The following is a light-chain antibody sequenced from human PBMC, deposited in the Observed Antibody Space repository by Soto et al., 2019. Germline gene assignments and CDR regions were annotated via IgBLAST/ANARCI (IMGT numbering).Light chain of an antibody. CDR3: LQYNSYPRA. Sequence: DIQMTQSPSSLSASVGDRVTITCRARQGIRNALGWYQQKPGKALKRMIYAASSLQSGVPSRCSGSGSGTAFTRTIGSLQPEDFETCYCLQYNSYPRAFGGGTKVESK. V-gene: IGKV1-17*01. J-gene: IGKJ4*01. CDR1: QGIRNA. CDR2: AAS.